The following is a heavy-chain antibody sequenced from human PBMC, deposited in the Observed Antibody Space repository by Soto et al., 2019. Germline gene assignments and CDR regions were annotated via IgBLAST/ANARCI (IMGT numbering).Heavy chain of an antibody. V-gene: IGHV1-69*01. J-gene: IGHJ5*02. Sequence: QVQLVQSGAEVKKPGSSVKVSCKASGGTFSSYAISWVRQAPGQGLEWMGGIIPIFGTANYAQKFQGRVTITADESTSTAYMELCSLRSEDTAVYYCARDMSDYDFWSGYRGWFDPWGQGTLVTVSS. CDR3: ARDMSDYDFWSGYRGWFDP. CDR1: GGTFSSYA. CDR2: IIPIFGTA. D-gene: IGHD3-3*01.